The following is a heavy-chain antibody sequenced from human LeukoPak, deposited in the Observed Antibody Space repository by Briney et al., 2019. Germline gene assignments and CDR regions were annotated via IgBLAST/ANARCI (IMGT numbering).Heavy chain of an antibody. Sequence: GGSLRLSCAASGFTFSSYAMSWVRQAPGKGLEWVSAISGSGGSTYYADSVKGRFTISRDNSKNTLYLQMNSLRAEDTAVYYCAKTSYDYVWGIIDYWGQGTLVTVSS. J-gene: IGHJ4*02. D-gene: IGHD3-16*01. CDR2: ISGSGGST. CDR1: GFTFSSYA. V-gene: IGHV3-23*01. CDR3: AKTSYDYVWGIIDY.